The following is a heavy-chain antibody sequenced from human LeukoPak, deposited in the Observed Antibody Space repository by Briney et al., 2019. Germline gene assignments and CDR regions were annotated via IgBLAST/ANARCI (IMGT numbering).Heavy chain of an antibody. Sequence: GESLKISCKGSGYSFISYWIGWVRQMPGKGLEWMGIIYPGDSDTRYSPSFQGQVTISADKSISTAYLQWSSLKASDTAMYYCARVVEWLESYYYYYYMDVWGKGTTVTVSS. J-gene: IGHJ6*03. CDR3: ARVVEWLESYYYYYYMDV. CDR2: IYPGDSDT. CDR1: GYSFISYW. D-gene: IGHD6-19*01. V-gene: IGHV5-51*01.